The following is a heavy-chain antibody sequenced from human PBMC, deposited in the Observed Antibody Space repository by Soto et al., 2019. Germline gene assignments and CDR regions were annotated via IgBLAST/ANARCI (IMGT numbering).Heavy chain of an antibody. D-gene: IGHD6-19*01. CDR3: GRANSSGSPIDS. CDR2: MHHSGSS. V-gene: IGHV4-4*02. Sequence: QVQLQQSGPGLVEPSGTLSLTCAVSGGSVNSPNWWNWVRQPPETGLEWIGEMHHSGSSNYNPSLKPRLTLSVDKSNNELSMNLNSVTAADTAIYYCGRANSSGSPIDSWGQEILVTVSS. J-gene: IGHJ4*02. CDR1: GGSVNSPNW.